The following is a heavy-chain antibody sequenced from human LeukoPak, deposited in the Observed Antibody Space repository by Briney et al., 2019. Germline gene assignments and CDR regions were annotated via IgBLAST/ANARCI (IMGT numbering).Heavy chain of an antibody. D-gene: IGHD3-22*01. V-gene: IGHV3-53*01. CDR2: IYSGGST. J-gene: IGHJ5*02. Sequence: GGSLRLSCAASGVTVSSNYRSWVRQAPGKGLEWVSVIYSGGSTYYTDSVTGRFTISRDNSKNTLYLQMNSLRAEDTAVYYCARGTYYYDSSGYNWFDPCGQGTLVTVSS. CDR1: GVTVSSNY. CDR3: ARGTYYYDSSGYNWFDP.